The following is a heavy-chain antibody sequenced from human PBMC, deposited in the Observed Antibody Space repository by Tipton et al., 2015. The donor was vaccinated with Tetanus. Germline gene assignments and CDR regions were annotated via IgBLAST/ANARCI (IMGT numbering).Heavy chain of an antibody. CDR1: GFTLRRYG. CDR3: ARYLFAYGMDV. V-gene: IGHV3-33*01. CDR2: IWFDGSKT. J-gene: IGHJ6*02. Sequence: SLRLSCAASGFTLRRYGMHWVRQAPGKGLEWVAIIWFDGSKTYYADSVKGRFIVSRDNTKSMLYLQMNTLRAEDTAMYYCARYLFAYGMDVWGQGTTVTVSS.